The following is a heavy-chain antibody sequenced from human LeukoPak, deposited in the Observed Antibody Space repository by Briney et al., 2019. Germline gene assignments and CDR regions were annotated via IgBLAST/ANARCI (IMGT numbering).Heavy chain of an antibody. Sequence: SETLSLTCTVSGGSISSYYWSWIRQPPGKGLEWIGYIYYSGSTNYNPSLKSRVTISVDTSKNQFSLKLSSVTAADTAVYYCASRSRWLTTIDYWGQGTLVTVSS. J-gene: IGHJ4*02. CDR1: GGSISSYY. V-gene: IGHV4-59*01. D-gene: IGHD5-24*01. CDR2: IYYSGST. CDR3: ASRSRWLTTIDY.